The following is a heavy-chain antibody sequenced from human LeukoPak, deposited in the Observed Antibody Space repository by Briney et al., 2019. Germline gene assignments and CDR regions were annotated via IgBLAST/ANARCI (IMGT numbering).Heavy chain of an antibody. CDR1: GYTFTSND. J-gene: IGHJ4*02. D-gene: IGHD3-3*01. V-gene: IGHV1-8*01. Sequence: ASVKVSCKXSGYTFTSNDINWVRQATGQGLEWMGRMNPNSGNTGYSQKFQGRVTMTRNTSISTAYMELSSLRSEDTAVYYCARFLRGRFLGSSSPGYWGQGTLVTVSS. CDR3: ARFLRGRFLGSSSPGY. CDR2: MNPNSGNT.